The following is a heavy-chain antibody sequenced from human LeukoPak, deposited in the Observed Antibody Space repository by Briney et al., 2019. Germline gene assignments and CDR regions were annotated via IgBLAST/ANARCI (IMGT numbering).Heavy chain of an antibody. CDR2: IYPGDSDT. V-gene: IGHV5-51*01. CDR1: GYSFTSYW. Sequence: GESLKISCKGSGYSFTSYWIGWVRQMPGKGLEWMGIIYPGDSDTRYSPSFQGQVTISADKSISTAYLQWSSLKASDTAMYYCARSVRRWLFTDNAFDIWGQETMVTVSS. J-gene: IGHJ3*02. CDR3: ARSVRRWLFTDNAFDI. D-gene: IGHD5-24*01.